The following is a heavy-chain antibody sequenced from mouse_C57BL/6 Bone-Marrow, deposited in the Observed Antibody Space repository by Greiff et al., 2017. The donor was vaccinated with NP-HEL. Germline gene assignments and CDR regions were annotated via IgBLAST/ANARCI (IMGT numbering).Heavy chain of an antibody. J-gene: IGHJ2*01. Sequence: QVQLQQSGAELVRPGASVTLSCKASGYTFTDYEMHWVKQTPVHGLEWIGAIDPETGGTAYNQKFKGKAILTADKSSSTAYMELRSLTSEDSAVYYCTRAPIYDGYYFDYWGQGTTLTVSS. CDR2: IDPETGGT. CDR3: TRAPIYDGYYFDY. V-gene: IGHV1-15*01. D-gene: IGHD2-3*01. CDR1: GYTFTDYE.